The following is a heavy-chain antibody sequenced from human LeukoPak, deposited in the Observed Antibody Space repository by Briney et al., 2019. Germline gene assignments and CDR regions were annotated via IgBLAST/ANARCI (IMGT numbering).Heavy chain of an antibody. V-gene: IGHV1-69*04. CDR1: GGTFSSYA. D-gene: IGHD3-22*01. CDR2: IIPILGIA. Sequence: SVKVSCKASGGTFSSYAISWVRQAPGQGLEWMGRIIPILGIANYAQKFLGRVTITADKSTSTAYMELSSLRSEDTAVYYCARPSDSSGYDPGYFDYWGQGTLVTVSS. J-gene: IGHJ4*02. CDR3: ARPSDSSGYDPGYFDY.